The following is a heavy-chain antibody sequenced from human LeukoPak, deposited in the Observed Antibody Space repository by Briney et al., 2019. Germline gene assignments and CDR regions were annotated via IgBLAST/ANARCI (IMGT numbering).Heavy chain of an antibody. V-gene: IGHV3-33*06. CDR3: AKDLAAGDAYYFDY. Sequence: PGGSLRLSCAASGFTFSSYGMHWVRQAPGKGLEWVAVIWYDGSNKYYADSVKGRFTISRDNSKNTLYLQMNSLRAEDTAVYYCAKDLAAGDAYYFDYWGQGTLVTVSS. CDR1: GFTFSSYG. D-gene: IGHD6-13*01. J-gene: IGHJ4*02. CDR2: IWYDGSNK.